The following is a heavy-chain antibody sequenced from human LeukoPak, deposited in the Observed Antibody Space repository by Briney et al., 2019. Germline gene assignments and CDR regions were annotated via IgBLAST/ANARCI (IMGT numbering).Heavy chain of an antibody. CDR2: IYTSGST. J-gene: IGHJ4*02. V-gene: IGHV4-4*09. CDR1: GGSVSSYY. Sequence: NPSETLSLTCTVSGGSVSSYYWSWIRQPPGKGLEWIGYIYTSGSTNYNPSLKSRGTISVDTSKNQFSLKLSSVTAADTAVYYCARHYPHDYGDYEAGYYFDYWGQGTLVTVSS. D-gene: IGHD4-17*01. CDR3: ARHYPHDYGDYEAGYYFDY.